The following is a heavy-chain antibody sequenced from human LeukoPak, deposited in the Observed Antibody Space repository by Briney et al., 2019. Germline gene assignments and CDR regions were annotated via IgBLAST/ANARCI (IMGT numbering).Heavy chain of an antibody. CDR3: ARVVYYERGNWFDP. CDR2: ISAYNGNT. D-gene: IGHD3-22*01. CDR1: GYTFTSYG. V-gene: IGHV1-18*01. Sequence: GASVKVSCKASGYTFTSYGISWVRQAPGQGLEWMGWISAYNGNTNYAQKLQGRVTMTTDTSTSTAHMGLRSLRSDDTAVYYCARVVYYERGNWFDPWGQGTLVSVSS. J-gene: IGHJ5*02.